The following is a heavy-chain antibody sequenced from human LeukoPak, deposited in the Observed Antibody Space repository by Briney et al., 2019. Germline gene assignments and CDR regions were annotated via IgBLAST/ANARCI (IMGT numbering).Heavy chain of an antibody. J-gene: IGHJ4*02. CDR2: ISGSGGST. D-gene: IGHD3-22*01. CDR1: GFTFSSYG. CDR3: AKAGVAMYDSSGYSLPNFDY. Sequence: GGSLRLSCAASGFTFSSYGMSCVRQAPGKGLEWVSAISGSGGSTYYADSVKGRFTISRDNSKNTLYLQMNSLRAEDTAVYYCAKAGVAMYDSSGYSLPNFDYWGQGTLVTVSS. V-gene: IGHV3-23*01.